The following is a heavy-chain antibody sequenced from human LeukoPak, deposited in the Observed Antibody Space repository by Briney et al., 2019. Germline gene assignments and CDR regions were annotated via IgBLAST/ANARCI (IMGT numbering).Heavy chain of an antibody. Sequence: ASVKVSCKASGYTFTSYGISWVRQAPGQGLEWMGWISAYNGNTNYAQKLQGRVTMTTDTSTSTALMELRSLRSDDTAVYCCATEPPSPLNYWGQGTLVTVSS. CDR1: GYTFTSYG. CDR3: ATEPPSPLNY. V-gene: IGHV1-18*01. CDR2: ISAYNGNT. J-gene: IGHJ4*02. D-gene: IGHD1-14*01.